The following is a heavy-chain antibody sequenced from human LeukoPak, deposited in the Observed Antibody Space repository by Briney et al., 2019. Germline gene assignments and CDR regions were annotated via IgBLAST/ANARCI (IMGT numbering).Heavy chain of an antibody. Sequence: ASVKVSCRASGYTFTAHYIHWVRQAPGRGLEWMGWIDHNSGGTNYAQKFLGSVTMTGDTSINTAFMELSRLRSDDTAIYYCARGRGTTMVRGVITNYFDLWGRGSLVTVSS. J-gene: IGHJ2*01. V-gene: IGHV1-2*02. CDR2: IDHNSGGT. CDR1: GYTFTAHY. CDR3: ARGRGTTMVRGVITNYFDL. D-gene: IGHD3-10*01.